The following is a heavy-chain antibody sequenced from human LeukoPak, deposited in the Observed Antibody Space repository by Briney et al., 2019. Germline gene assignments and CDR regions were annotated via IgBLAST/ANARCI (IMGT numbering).Heavy chain of an antibody. J-gene: IGHJ4*02. V-gene: IGHV1-46*01. Sequence: ASVTVSFTASGYTFTSYYIHWVRQAPEQGLERMGIINPSGGSTSYAQKFQGRVTMSRDMSTNTVCMELSSLRSEDTAVYYCARESSAVAAGHYWGQGTQVTVSS. D-gene: IGHD6-19*01. CDR2: INPSGGST. CDR1: GYTFTSYY. CDR3: ARESSAVAAGHY.